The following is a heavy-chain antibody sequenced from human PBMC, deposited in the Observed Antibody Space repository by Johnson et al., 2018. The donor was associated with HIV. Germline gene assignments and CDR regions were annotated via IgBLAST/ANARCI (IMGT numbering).Heavy chain of an antibody. D-gene: IGHD3-22*01. CDR1: GFTFSSYA. Sequence: QEQLVESGGGLVQPGGSLRLSCAASGFTFSSYAMHWVRQAPGKGLEWVAVISYDGSNKYYADSVKGRFTISRDNSKNTLYLQMNSLRPEDTAVYYCARDQTYYYDTSGYQGAFDIWGQGTMVSVSS. J-gene: IGHJ3*02. CDR3: ARDQTYYYDTSGYQGAFDI. CDR2: ISYDGSNK. V-gene: IGHV3-30*04.